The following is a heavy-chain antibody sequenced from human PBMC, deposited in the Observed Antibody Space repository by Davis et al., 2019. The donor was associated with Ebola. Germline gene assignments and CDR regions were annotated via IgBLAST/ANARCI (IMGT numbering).Heavy chain of an antibody. CDR2: ISSSGSTI. CDR1: GFTFSAYY. V-gene: IGHV3-11*01. J-gene: IGHJ6*02. CDR3: ARDRTIAAAGHYYYYGMDV. D-gene: IGHD6-13*01. Sequence: PGGSLRLSCAASGFTFSAYYMSWIRQAPGKGLEWVSYISSSGSTIYYADSVKGRFTISRDNAKNSLYLQMNSLRAEDTAVYYCARDRTIAAAGHYYYYGMDVWGQGTTVTVSS.